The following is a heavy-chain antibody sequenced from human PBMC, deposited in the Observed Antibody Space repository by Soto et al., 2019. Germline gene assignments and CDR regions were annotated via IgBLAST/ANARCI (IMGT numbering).Heavy chain of an antibody. Sequence: SETLSLTCAVSGDSISTDWWWTWVRQPPGKGLEWIGEIYQGESTTYNPSLKSRVTISVDKSKNHFFLELASVTAADTAIYYCASSGHWSIGYWGQGTMVTVSS. J-gene: IGHJ4*02. CDR2: IYQGEST. CDR3: ASSGHWSIGY. V-gene: IGHV4-4*02. D-gene: IGHD6-19*01. CDR1: GDSISTDWW.